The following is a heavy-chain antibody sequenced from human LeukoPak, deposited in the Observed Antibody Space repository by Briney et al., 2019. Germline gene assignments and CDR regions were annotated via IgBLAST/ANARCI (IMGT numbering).Heavy chain of an antibody. D-gene: IGHD3-3*01. J-gene: IGHJ4*02. CDR3: AKASPITIFGVVNLFDY. V-gene: IGHV3-23*01. CDR2: ISGSGGST. Sequence: GGSLRLSCAASGFTFSSYAMSWVRQAPGKGLEWVSAISGSGGSTYYADSVKGRFTISRDNSKNTLYLQMNSLRAEDTAGYYCAKASPITIFGVVNLFDYWGQGTLVTVSS. CDR1: GFTFSSYA.